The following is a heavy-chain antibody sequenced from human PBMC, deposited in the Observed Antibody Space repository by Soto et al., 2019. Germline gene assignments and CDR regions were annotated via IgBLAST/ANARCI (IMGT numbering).Heavy chain of an antibody. J-gene: IGHJ6*03. CDR3: ARALSVAQYYYYMDV. D-gene: IGHD6-19*01. CDR2: ISPYNGNT. V-gene: IGHV1-18*01. Sequence: QAQLVQSGPEVKKPGASVKVPCKTSGYTFTTYGISWVRQAPGQGLEWMGWISPYNGNTHYAQKFQGRVTMTTDTSTTTAYMELRTLRSDDRAVYFCARALSVAQYYYYMDVWGNGTTVTVSS. CDR1: GYTFTTYG.